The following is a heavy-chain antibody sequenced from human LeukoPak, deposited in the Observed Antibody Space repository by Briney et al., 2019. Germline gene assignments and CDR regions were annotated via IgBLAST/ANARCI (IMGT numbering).Heavy chain of an antibody. CDR2: IYYSGST. J-gene: IGHJ4*02. D-gene: IGHD1-26*01. CDR1: GGSISSGGYY. V-gene: IGHV4-61*08. CDR3: ARHEMGSGSSVDY. Sequence: PSQTLSLTCTVSGGSISSGGYYWSWIRQHPGKGLEWIGYIYYSGSTNYNPSLKSRVTISVDTSKNQFSLKLSSVTAADTAVYYCARHEMGSGSSVDYWGQGTLVTVSS.